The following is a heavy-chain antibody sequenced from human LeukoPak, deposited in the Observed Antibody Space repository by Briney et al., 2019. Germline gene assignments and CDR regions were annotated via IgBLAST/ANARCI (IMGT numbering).Heavy chain of an antibody. J-gene: IGHJ6*02. CDR1: GFTFTSSA. V-gene: IGHV1-58*02. Sequence: SVKVSCKASGFTFTSSAMQWVRQARGQRLEWIGWIVVGSGNTNYAQKFQERVTITRDMSTSTAYMELSSLRSEDTAVYYCAAGYYDILTGYPPVGMDVWGQGTTVTVSS. CDR2: IVVGSGNT. CDR3: AAGYYDILTGYPPVGMDV. D-gene: IGHD3-9*01.